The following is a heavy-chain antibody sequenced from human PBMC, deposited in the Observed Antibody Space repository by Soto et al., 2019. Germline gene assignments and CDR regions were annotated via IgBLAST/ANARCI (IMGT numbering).Heavy chain of an antibody. CDR1: GFTFSSYS. CDR3: ARTITMVRGVNTYYYYGMDV. V-gene: IGHV3-21*01. J-gene: IGHJ6*02. D-gene: IGHD3-10*01. CDR2: ISSSSSYI. Sequence: GGSLRLSCAASGFTFSSYSMNWVRQAPGEGLEWVSSISSSSSYIYYADSVKGRFTISRDNAKNSLYLQMNSLRAEDTAVYYCARTITMVRGVNTYYYYGMDVWGQGTTVTVSS.